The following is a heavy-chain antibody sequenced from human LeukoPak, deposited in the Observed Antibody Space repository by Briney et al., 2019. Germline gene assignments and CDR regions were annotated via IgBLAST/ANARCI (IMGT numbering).Heavy chain of an antibody. CDR1: GGSISSSSYY. J-gene: IGHJ4*02. CDR3: ARQSSQLRGYYFDY. CDR2: IYYSGST. V-gene: IGHV4-39*01. Sequence: PSETLSLTCTVSGGSISSSSYYWGWIRQPPGKGLEWIGSIYYSGSTYYNPSLKSRVTISVDTSKNRFSLKLSSVTAADTAVYYCARQSSQLRGYYFDYWGQGTLVTVSS. D-gene: IGHD2-2*01.